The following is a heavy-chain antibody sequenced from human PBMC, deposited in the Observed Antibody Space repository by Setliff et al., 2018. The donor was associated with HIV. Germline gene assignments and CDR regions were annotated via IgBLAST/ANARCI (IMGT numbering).Heavy chain of an antibody. CDR3: ASTYYYDSLHFHH. V-gene: IGHV4-34*01. CDR1: GGSLSGYH. Sequence: ETLSLTCAVYGGSLSGYHWSWIRQSPEKGLEWIGEINHSGSTNYNPSLKSRVTMSVDTSKNQFSLKLSSVTAADTAVYYCASTYYYDSLHFHHWGQGTLVTV. D-gene: IGHD3-22*01. J-gene: IGHJ1*01. CDR2: INHSGST.